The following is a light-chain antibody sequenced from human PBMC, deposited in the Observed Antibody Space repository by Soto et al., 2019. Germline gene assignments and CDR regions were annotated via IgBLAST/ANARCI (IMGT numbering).Light chain of an antibody. Sequence: IVMTQSPATLSVSPGEGVTLSCRASQTVGTNLAWYQQKPGQAPRLLIYGSSTRATGIPATFSGSGSGTEFTLTISSQQSEESAVYYCQQYNNWGLSFGGGTKVEIK. J-gene: IGKJ4*01. V-gene: IGKV3D-15*01. CDR1: QTVGTN. CDR2: GSS. CDR3: QQYNNWGLS.